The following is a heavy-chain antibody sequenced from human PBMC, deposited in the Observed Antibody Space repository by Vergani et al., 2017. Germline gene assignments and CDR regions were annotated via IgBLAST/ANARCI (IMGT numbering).Heavy chain of an antibody. CDR2: IIPIFGTA. CDR1: GGTFSSYA. Sequence: QVQLVESGAEVKKPGSSVKVSCKASGGTFSSYAISWVRQAPGQGLEWMGGIIPIFGTANYAQKFQGRVTITADESTSTAYMELSSLRSEDTAVYYCARGHYDSWIDYYYYYMDVWGKGTTVTVSS. V-gene: IGHV1-69*01. CDR3: ARGHYDSWIDYYYYYMDV. J-gene: IGHJ6*03. D-gene: IGHD3-16*01.